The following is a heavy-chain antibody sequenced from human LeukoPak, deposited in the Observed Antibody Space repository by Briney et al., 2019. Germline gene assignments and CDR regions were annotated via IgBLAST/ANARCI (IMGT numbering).Heavy chain of an antibody. D-gene: IGHD2-15*01. CDR3: ANRGSVVAATDWFDP. J-gene: IGHJ5*02. V-gene: IGHV3-23*01. CDR1: GFTFSSYA. CDR2: ISGSGGDT. Sequence: PGGSLRLSCAASGFTFSSYAMSWVRQAPGKGLEWVSGISGSGGDTYYADSVKGRFTISGDNSKNTLYLQMNSLRAEDTAVYYCANRGSVVAATDWFDPWGQGTLVTVSS.